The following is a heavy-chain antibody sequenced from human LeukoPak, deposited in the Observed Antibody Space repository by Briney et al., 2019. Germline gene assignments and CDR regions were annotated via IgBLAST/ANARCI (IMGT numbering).Heavy chain of an antibody. Sequence: ASVKVSCKASGYTFTSYGISWVRQAPGQGLEWMGWMNPNSGNTGYAQKFQGRVTMTRNTSISTAYMELSSLRSEDTAVYYCARRNYDFWSGYYTVDYWGQGTLVTVSS. D-gene: IGHD3-3*01. CDR1: GYTFTSYG. J-gene: IGHJ4*02. CDR3: ARRNYDFWSGYYTVDY. CDR2: MNPNSGNT. V-gene: IGHV1-8*02.